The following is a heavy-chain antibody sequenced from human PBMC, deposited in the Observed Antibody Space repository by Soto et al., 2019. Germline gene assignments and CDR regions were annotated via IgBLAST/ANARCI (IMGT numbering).Heavy chain of an antibody. J-gene: IGHJ4*02. V-gene: IGHV3-30-3*01. D-gene: IGHD2-15*01. Sequence: QVQLVESGGGVVQPGRSLRLSCAASGFTFSSYAMHWVRQAPGKGLEWVAVISYDGSNKYYADSVKGRFTISRDNSKNTLYLQMKSVRAEDTAVYYCARDNRYGGNSFGYWGQGTLVTVSS. CDR2: ISYDGSNK. CDR3: ARDNRYGGNSFGY. CDR1: GFTFSSYA.